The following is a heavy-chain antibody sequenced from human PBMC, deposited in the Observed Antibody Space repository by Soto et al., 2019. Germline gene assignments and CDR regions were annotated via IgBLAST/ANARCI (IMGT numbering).Heavy chain of an antibody. V-gene: IGHV1-3*01. J-gene: IGHJ3*02. CDR1: GYTFTSYA. D-gene: IGHD3-3*01. CDR2: VNAGNGNT. CDR3: ASDSRITIFGVVITKGAFDI. Sequence: QVQLVQSGAEVKKPGASVKVSCKASGYTFTSYAMHWVRQAPGQRLEWMGWVNAGNGNTKYSQKFQGRVTITRDTSASTAYMELSSLRSEDTAVYYCASDSRITIFGVVITKGAFDIWGQGTMVTVSS.